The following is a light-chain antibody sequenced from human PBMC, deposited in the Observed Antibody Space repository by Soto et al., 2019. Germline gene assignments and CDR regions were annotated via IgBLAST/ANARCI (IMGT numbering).Light chain of an antibody. J-gene: IGKJ1*01. CDR1: QSISSW. CDR3: QQSYSTLWT. V-gene: IGKV1-5*01. CDR2: DAS. Sequence: DIQMTQSPSTLSASVGDRVTITCRASQSISSWLAWYQQKLGRAPRLLIYDASSLESGVPSRFSGSGYGTEFTLTISSLQPEDFATYYCQQSYSTLWTFGQGTKVEIK.